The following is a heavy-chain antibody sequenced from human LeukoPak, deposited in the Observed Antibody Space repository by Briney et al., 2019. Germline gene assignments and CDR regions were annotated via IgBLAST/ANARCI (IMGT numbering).Heavy chain of an antibody. Sequence: SETPSLTCAVYGESFSGYYWSWIRQPPGKGLEWIGEINDSGSTNYNPSLKSRVTISVDTSKNQFSLKLSSVTAADTAVYYCARVSSGYYDLLDYWGQGTRVTVSS. CDR3: ARVSSGYYDLLDY. J-gene: IGHJ4*02. V-gene: IGHV4-34*01. CDR2: INDSGST. CDR1: GESFSGYY. D-gene: IGHD3-22*01.